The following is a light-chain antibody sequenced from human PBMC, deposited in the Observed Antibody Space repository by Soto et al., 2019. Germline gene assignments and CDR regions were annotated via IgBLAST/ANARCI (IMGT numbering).Light chain of an antibody. Sequence: DLPMTQSPSSLSASVGDRVTITCRASPGIRNDLAWYQQKPGKAPKRLIYGASSLQSGVPSRFSGSGSGTEFTLTISSLQPEDFATYYCLQHSDYPHTFGQGAKVEIK. CDR2: GAS. V-gene: IGKV1-17*01. J-gene: IGKJ1*01. CDR3: LQHSDYPHT. CDR1: PGIRND.